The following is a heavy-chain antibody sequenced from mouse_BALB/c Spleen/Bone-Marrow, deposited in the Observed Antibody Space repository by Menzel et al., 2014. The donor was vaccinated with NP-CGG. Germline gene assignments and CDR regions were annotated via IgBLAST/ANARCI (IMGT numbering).Heavy chain of an antibody. CDR2: ISSGSSTI. Sequence: EVKLMESGGGLVQPGGSRKLSCAASGFTFSSFGMHWVRQAPEKGLEWVAYISSGSSTIYYADTVKGRFTISRDNPKNILFLQMTSLRSEDTAMYYCARSRFSDYGSSPFDYWGQGTTLTVSS. CDR1: GFTFSSFG. J-gene: IGHJ2*01. D-gene: IGHD1-1*01. CDR3: ARSRFSDYGSSPFDY. V-gene: IGHV5-17*02.